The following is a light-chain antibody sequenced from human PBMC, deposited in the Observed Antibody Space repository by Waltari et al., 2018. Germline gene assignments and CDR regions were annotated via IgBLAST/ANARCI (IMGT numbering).Light chain of an antibody. Sequence: EIVLTQSPGSLSSSPGERVTLSCRASQSVSRALAWYQQTPGQAPRLLIFGASNRATGIPARFSGSRSETDFRLTISRLEPEDFAVYYCQHYVRLPATFGRGTKVEIK. CDR1: QSVSRA. CDR3: QHYVRLPAT. J-gene: IGKJ1*01. CDR2: GAS. V-gene: IGKV3-20*01.